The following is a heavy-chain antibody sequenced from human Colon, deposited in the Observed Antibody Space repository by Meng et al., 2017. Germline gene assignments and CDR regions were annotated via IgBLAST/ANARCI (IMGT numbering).Heavy chain of an antibody. D-gene: IGHD6-19*01. CDR2: ISAYNGNT. Sequence: QVQLVQSGAEVKKPGASVKVSCKASGYIFTNYDTNWVRQATGQGLEWMGWISAYNGNTNSAQKFQDRVTMTTDTSTNTAYMELRSLRSDDTAMYYCARDRQWLGSDYWGQGTLVTVSS. CDR1: GYIFTNYD. J-gene: IGHJ4*02. V-gene: IGHV1-18*01. CDR3: ARDRQWLGSDY.